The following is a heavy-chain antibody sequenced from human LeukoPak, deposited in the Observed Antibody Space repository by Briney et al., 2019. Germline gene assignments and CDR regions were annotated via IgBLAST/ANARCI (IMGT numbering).Heavy chain of an antibody. CDR2: IYSGGDT. V-gene: IGHV3-53*01. D-gene: IGHD6-19*01. CDR1: GGSISGGGYS. J-gene: IGHJ5*02. CDR3: ARSSGTDSGWWYWFDP. Sequence: LSLTCAVSGGSISGGGYSWNWIRQPPGKGLEWVSVIYSGGDTYYADSVKGRFTISRDNSKNTLYLQMNSLRAEGTAVYYCARSSGTDSGWWYWFDPWGQGTLVTVSS.